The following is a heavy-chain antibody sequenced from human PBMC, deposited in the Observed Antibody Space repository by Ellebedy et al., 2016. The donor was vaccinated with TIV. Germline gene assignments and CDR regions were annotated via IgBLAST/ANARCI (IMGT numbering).Heavy chain of an antibody. CDR1: GYTFTSYG. Sequence: ASVKVSXXASGYTFTSYGISWVRQAPGQGLEWMGWISAYNGNTNYAQKLQGRVTMTTDTSTSTAYMELRSLRSDDTAVYYCARHQQSSGWYSWYYWGQGTLVTVSS. CDR2: ISAYNGNT. D-gene: IGHD6-19*01. CDR3: ARHQQSSGWYSWYY. V-gene: IGHV1-18*01. J-gene: IGHJ4*02.